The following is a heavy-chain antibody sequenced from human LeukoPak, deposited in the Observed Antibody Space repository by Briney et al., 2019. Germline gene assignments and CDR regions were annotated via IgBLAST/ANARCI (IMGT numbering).Heavy chain of an antibody. V-gene: IGHV6-1*01. J-gene: IGHJ4*02. Sequence: SQTLSLTCVISGDSVSSNSAAWNWIRQSPSRGLERLGRTYYRSEWYSYYAVSVKSRIIINPDTSKNQFSLQLNSVTPEDTAVYYCAKDGGLWVSAHWGDSWGRGTLVTVSS. CDR2: TYYRSEWYS. D-gene: IGHD7-27*01. CDR3: AKDGGLWVSAHWGDS. CDR1: GDSVSSNSAA.